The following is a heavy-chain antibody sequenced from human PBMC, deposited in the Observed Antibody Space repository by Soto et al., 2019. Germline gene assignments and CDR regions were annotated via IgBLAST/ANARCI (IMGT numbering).Heavy chain of an antibody. J-gene: IGHJ4*02. V-gene: IGHV3-30*18. D-gene: IGHD2-2*01. Sequence: GGSLRLSCAASGFTFSSYGMHWVRQAPGKGLEWVAVISYDGSNKYYADSVKGRFTISRDNSKNTLYLQMNSLRAEDTAVYYCAKASFRCSSTSCSPFDYWGQGTLVTV. CDR2: ISYDGSNK. CDR1: GFTFSSYG. CDR3: AKASFRCSSTSCSPFDY.